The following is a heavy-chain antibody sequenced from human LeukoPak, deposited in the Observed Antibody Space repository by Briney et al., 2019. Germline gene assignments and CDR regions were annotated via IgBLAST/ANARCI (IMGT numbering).Heavy chain of an antibody. D-gene: IGHD1-26*01. CDR3: ARGGGSSSYYYGMDV. Sequence: PSGTLSLTCAVSGGSISSSNWWSWVRQPPGKGLEWIGEIYHSGSTNYNPSLKSRVTISVDKSKNQFSLKLSSVTAADTAVYYCARGGGSSSYYYGMDVWGQGTTVTVSS. J-gene: IGHJ6*02. CDR2: IYHSGST. CDR1: GGSISSSNW. V-gene: IGHV4-4*02.